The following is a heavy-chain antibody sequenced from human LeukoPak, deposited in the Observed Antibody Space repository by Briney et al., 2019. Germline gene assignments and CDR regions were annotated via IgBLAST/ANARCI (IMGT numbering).Heavy chain of an antibody. V-gene: IGHV4-31*03. D-gene: IGHD2-15*01. J-gene: IGHJ6*02. CDR1: GGSISSGGYY. CDR2: IHYSGST. Sequence: PSGTLSLTCTVSGGSISSGGYYWSWIRQHPGKGLEWIGYIHYSGSTYYNPSLKSRVTISVDTSKNQFSLKLSSVTAADTAVYYCARRGALLRDYYYYGMDVWGQGTTVTVSS. CDR3: ARRGALLRDYYYYGMDV.